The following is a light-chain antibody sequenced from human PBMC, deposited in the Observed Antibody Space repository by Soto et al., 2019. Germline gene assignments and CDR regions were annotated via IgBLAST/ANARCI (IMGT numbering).Light chain of an antibody. CDR2: TAS. CDR1: QGISSY. CDR3: QQLNTFPVT. V-gene: IGKV1-9*01. J-gene: IGKJ5*01. Sequence: DIQLTQSPSFLSASVGDRVTISCRASQGISSYLAWYQQTPGKAPKLLIYTASILQSGVPSRFSGSVSGTEYTLTISSLQPEYFATYYCQQLNTFPVTFGQGTRL.